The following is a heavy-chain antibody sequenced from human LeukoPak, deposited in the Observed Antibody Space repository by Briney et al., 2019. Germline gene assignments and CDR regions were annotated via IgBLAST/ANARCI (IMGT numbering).Heavy chain of an antibody. V-gene: IGHV3-21*01. CDR1: GFTLSSYS. J-gene: IGHJ5*02. Sequence: GGSLRLSCAASGFTLSSYSMNWVRQAPGKGLEWVSSISSSSSYIYYADSVKGRFTISRDNAKNSLYLQMNSLRAEDTAMYYCARDGSGGAYAWFDPWGQGTLVTVSS. CDR2: ISSSSSYI. CDR3: ARDGSGGAYAWFDP. D-gene: IGHD2-15*01.